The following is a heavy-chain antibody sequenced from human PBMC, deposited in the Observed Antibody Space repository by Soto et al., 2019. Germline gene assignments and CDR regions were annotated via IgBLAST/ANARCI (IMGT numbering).Heavy chain of an antibody. Sequence: QVHLQQWGAGLLKPSETLSLTCAVFGGSFSGYYWNWIRQPPGKGLEWIGEINHRVSTNYYWSFKSQVTISVNTSGNQFSLKLSSVTAAYTAVYYCARSRYYDSSGYRALDAFDIWGQGTMVTVSS. CDR2: INHRVST. CDR1: GGSFSGYY. D-gene: IGHD3-22*01. V-gene: IGHV4-34*01. J-gene: IGHJ3*02. CDR3: ARSRYYDSSGYRALDAFDI.